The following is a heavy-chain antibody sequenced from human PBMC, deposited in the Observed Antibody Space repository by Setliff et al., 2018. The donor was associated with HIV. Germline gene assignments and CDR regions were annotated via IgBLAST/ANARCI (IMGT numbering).Heavy chain of an antibody. CDR3: AMAVADRGVYYLDY. Sequence: PSETLSLTCIVSGVTISSGGYYWSWVRQHPGKGLEWIGYIYYSGSAYYNPSLQNRIDISVDASTNQFSLKLTPVTAADTAVYYCAMAVADRGVYYLDYWGQGTLVTVSS. V-gene: IGHV4-31*03. CDR1: GVTISSGGYY. D-gene: IGHD6-19*01. J-gene: IGHJ4*01. CDR2: IYYSGSA.